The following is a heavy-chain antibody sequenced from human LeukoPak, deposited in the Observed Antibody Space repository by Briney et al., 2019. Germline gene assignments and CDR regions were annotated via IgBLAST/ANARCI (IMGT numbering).Heavy chain of an antibody. CDR2: ISGSGGST. V-gene: IGHV3-23*01. CDR1: GLTFSSYA. J-gene: IGHJ5*02. Sequence: QPGGSLRLSCAASGLTFSSYAMSWVRQAPGKGLEWVSAISGSGGSTYYADSVKGRFTISRDNSKNTLYLQMNSLRAEDTAVYYCAKNGEYDYVWGSYRSRYNWFDPWGQGTLVTVSS. D-gene: IGHD3-16*02. CDR3: AKNGEYDYVWGSYRSRYNWFDP.